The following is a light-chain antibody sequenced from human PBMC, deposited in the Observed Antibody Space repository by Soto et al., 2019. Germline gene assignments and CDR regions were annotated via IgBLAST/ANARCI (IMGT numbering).Light chain of an antibody. CDR3: QQYNNWPFS. Sequence: EISMTHSPGTLSVSPGEIATRSCRADQGVTTNFAWYQQKSGQSPRLLIYDVSNRATGVPARFSGSGSETDFTLTISGLRSEDSAVYFCQQYNNWPFSFGQGTRLEIK. J-gene: IGKJ5*01. CDR1: QGVTTN. V-gene: IGKV3-15*01. CDR2: DVS.